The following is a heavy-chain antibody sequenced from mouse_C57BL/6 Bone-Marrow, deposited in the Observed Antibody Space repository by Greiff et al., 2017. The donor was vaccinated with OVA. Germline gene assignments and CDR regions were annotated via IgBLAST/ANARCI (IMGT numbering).Heavy chain of an antibody. CDR3: TTGYRHPY. D-gene: IGHD2-12*01. V-gene: IGHV14-4*01. CDR1: GFNIKDDY. CDR2: IDPENGDT. J-gene: IGHJ3*01. Sequence: VQLKESGAELVRPGASVKLSCTASGFNIKDDYMHWVKQRPEQGLEWIGWIDPENGDTEYASKFQGKATITADTSSNTAYLQLSSLTSEDTAVYYCTTGYRHPYWGRGTLVTVSA.